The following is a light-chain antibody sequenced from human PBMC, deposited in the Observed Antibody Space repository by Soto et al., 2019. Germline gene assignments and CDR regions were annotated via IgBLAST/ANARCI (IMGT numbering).Light chain of an antibody. J-gene: IGKJ3*01. CDR3: QQYGSSPFT. CDR1: QSVSSNF. CDR2: GAS. V-gene: IGKV3-20*01. Sequence: EIVLTQSPGTLSLSPGERATLFCRASQSVSSNFLAWYQQKPGQAPRLLIYGASNRATGIPDRFSGSGSGTDFTLTISRLEPEDFAVYYCQQYGSSPFTFGPGTKVDIK.